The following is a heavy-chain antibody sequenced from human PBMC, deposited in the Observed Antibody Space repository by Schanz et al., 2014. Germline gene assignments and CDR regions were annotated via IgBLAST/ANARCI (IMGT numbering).Heavy chain of an antibody. CDR2: INPSGGST. Sequence: QVQLVQSGAEVKKPGASVKVSCKASGGTFSTYTISWVRQAPGQGLEWMGMINPSGGSTTYAQKFQGRVTMTRDTSTSTVYIELHILTSEDTAVYYCARGRTFDYWGQGTRVTVSS. CDR3: ARGRTFDY. V-gene: IGHV1-46*01. J-gene: IGHJ4*02. CDR1: GGTFSTYT.